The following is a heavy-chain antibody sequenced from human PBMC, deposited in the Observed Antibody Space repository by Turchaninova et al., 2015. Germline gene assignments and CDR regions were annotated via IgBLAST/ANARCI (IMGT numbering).Heavy chain of an antibody. V-gene: IGHV4-61*01. Sequence: QVQLQESGPGLVKPSETLSLTCTVSGGAVNSDSYYWSWIRQPPGKGLGWIGYFYHSGSTDYNAALKGRITXTXDKSKKPFXXKVXXXTAADTAVXXCARAGGYTGYDLXXWGQGXLVTVSS. CDR1: GGAVNSDSYY. J-gene: IGHJ4*02. CDR3: ARAGGYTGYDLXX. D-gene: IGHD5-12*01. CDR2: FYHSGST.